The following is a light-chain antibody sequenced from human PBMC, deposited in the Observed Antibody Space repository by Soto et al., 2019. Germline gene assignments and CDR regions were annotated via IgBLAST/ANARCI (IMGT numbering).Light chain of an antibody. Sequence: ILMTQSPSSLSASQGDRVTITCRASQGISSYLAWYQQKPGKAPKLLIYAASTLQSGVPSRFSGSGSGTDFTLTISRLEPEDFAVYYCQQYGSSPWTFGQGTKVDIK. V-gene: IGKV1-8*01. CDR1: QGISSY. CDR3: QQYGSSPWT. CDR2: AAS. J-gene: IGKJ1*01.